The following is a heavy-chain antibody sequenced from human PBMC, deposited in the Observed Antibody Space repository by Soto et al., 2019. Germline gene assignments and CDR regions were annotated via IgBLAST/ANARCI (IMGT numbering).Heavy chain of an antibody. J-gene: IGHJ4*02. CDR1: GGSVSSGSYY. CDR3: ARGRIVVVPAAMMLRY. CDR2: IYYNGTT. D-gene: IGHD2-2*01. V-gene: IGHV4-31*03. Sequence: SETLSLTCTVSGGSVSSGSYYWSWIRQHPGKGPEWIGNIYYNGTTTYSPSLESRLTISLDPSKNQFSLTLKSVTAADTAVYYCARGRIVVVPAAMMLRYWGQGTLVTVSS.